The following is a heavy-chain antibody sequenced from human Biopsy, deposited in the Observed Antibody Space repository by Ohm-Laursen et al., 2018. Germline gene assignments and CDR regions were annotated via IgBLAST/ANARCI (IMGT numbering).Heavy chain of an antibody. Sequence: ASVKVSCKVSGYTLTELSMHWVRQAPGKGLEWMGGFAPENGKTVYAQNFQARVSMTEDTSTDTAYMELRSLRSEDTAVYYCAADINVWNVNYWGQATQVTVSS. V-gene: IGHV1-24*01. CDR1: GYTLTELS. J-gene: IGHJ4*02. CDR3: AADINVWNVNY. D-gene: IGHD1-1*01. CDR2: FAPENGKT.